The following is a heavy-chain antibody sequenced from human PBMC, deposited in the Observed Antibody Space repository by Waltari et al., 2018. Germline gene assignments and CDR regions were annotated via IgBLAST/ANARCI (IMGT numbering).Heavy chain of an antibody. Sequence: QVQLVESGGGVVQPGRSLRLSCAASGFTFSSSGMHWVRQAPGKGLQWSAVISYDGHNKDYADFVKGRFTISRENSKNTVYLQMNSLRAEDTAIYYCAKDLAGSGLYYSDYWGQGTLVTVSS. CDR3: AKDLAGSGLYYSDY. CDR2: ISYDGHNK. J-gene: IGHJ4*02. CDR1: GFTFSSSG. V-gene: IGHV3-30*18. D-gene: IGHD3-9*01.